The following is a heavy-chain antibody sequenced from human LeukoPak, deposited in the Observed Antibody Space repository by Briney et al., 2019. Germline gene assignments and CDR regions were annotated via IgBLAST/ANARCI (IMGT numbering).Heavy chain of an antibody. D-gene: IGHD2-2*01. CDR2: ISASGGKI. Sequence: GGSLRLSCAASGFTFSSYEMNWVRQAPGKGLEWVSYISASGGKIYYADSVKGRFTISRDNAKNSLYLQVNSLRAEDTAVYYCARVSYCSSTSCYDYWGQGTLVTVSS. V-gene: IGHV3-48*03. J-gene: IGHJ4*02. CDR1: GFTFSSYE. CDR3: ARVSYCSSTSCYDY.